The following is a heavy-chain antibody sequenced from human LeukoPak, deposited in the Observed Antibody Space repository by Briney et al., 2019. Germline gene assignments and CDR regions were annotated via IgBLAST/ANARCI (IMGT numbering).Heavy chain of an antibody. CDR2: MNPNSGNT. CDR3: ARGMGYCSSTSCSDFDY. CDR1: GYTFTSYD. V-gene: IGHV1-8*01. D-gene: IGHD2-2*01. J-gene: IGHJ4*02. Sequence: ASVKVSCKASGYTFTSYDINWVRQATGQGLEWMGWMNPNSGNTGYAQKFQGRVTMTRNTSISTAYMELSSLRSEDTAVYYCARGMGYCSSTSCSDFDYWGQGTLVTVSS.